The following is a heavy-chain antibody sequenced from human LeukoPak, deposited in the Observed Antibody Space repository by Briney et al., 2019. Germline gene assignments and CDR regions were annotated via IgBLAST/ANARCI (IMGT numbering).Heavy chain of an antibody. Sequence: QPARSLRLSCAASGFTFSSYGMHWVRQAPGKGLEWVAVISYDGSNKYYADSVKGRFTISRDSSKNTLYLQMNSLRAEDTAVYYCAPSSPRLGYYFEHGGQGTRVTVSS. CDR3: APSSPRLGYYFEH. CDR1: GFTFSSYG. D-gene: IGHD2-2*01. J-gene: IGHJ4*02. CDR2: ISYDGSNK. V-gene: IGHV3-30*04.